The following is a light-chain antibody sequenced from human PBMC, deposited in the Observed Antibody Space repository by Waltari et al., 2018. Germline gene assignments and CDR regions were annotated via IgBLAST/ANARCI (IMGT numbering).Light chain of an antibody. CDR1: QGIRNE. CDR2: AAS. Sequence: AIQMTQSPSSLSASVGDKVTITCRASQGIRNELGWYQQKPGKAPKLLIYAASSLQSGVPSRFSGSGYGTDFTLSISSLHPEDFATYYCLQDSNYPRTFGQGTKLELK. V-gene: IGKV1-6*01. J-gene: IGKJ2*01. CDR3: LQDSNYPRT.